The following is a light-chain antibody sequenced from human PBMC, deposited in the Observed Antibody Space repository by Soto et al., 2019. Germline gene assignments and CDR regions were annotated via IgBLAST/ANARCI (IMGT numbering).Light chain of an antibody. V-gene: IGKV3-15*01. Sequence: EIVLTQSPGTLSLSPGERATLSCRASQSLISSYLAWYQQPPGQPLRLLLSGASTGATGIPARFGGSRSGTEFTLPISSLQYEDFAVYYCQQHNNWPRTFGQGTQVDI. CDR3: QQHNNWPRT. J-gene: IGKJ1*01. CDR1: QSLISSY. CDR2: GAS.